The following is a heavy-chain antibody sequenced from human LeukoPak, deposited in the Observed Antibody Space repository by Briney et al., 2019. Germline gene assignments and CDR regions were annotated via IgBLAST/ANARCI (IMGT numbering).Heavy chain of an antibody. CDR1: GGSISSSSYY. Sequence: SETLSLTCTVSGGSISSSSYYWGWIRQPPGKGLEWIGSIYYSGSTYYNPSLKSRVTISVDTSKNQFSLKLSSVTAADTAVYYCASLGNYDILTGTGTDAFDIWGQGTMVTVSS. D-gene: IGHD3-9*01. V-gene: IGHV4-39*07. CDR2: IYYSGST. J-gene: IGHJ3*02. CDR3: ASLGNYDILTGTGTDAFDI.